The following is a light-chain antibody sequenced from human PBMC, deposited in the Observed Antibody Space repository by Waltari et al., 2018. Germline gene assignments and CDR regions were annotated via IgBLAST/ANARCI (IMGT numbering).Light chain of an antibody. V-gene: IGKV3-11*01. CDR3: QQRSDWPPAIT. CDR1: QSVSGY. CDR2: DVF. Sequence: IVLTQSPVTLSLSPGGRATLSCRASQSVSGYLAWYRQKPGQAPRLVIYDVFKRATGIPVRFSGSGSETDFTHTISSLEPEDFGVYFCQQRSDWPPAITFGQGTRLEIK. J-gene: IGKJ5*01.